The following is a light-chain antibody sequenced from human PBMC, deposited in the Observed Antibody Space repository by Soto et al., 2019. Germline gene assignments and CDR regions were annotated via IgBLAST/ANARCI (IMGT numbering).Light chain of an antibody. CDR3: QQYNNWPPIT. CDR2: DTS. V-gene: IGKV3-15*01. CDR1: QSVSSD. J-gene: IGKJ5*01. Sequence: EIVMTQSPATLSVSPGERATLSCRASQSVSSDLVWYQQKAGQAPRLLFYDTSTRATGIPARFSGSGSGTDFTLTISSLQSEDFAVYYCQQYNNWPPITFGQGTRLEIK.